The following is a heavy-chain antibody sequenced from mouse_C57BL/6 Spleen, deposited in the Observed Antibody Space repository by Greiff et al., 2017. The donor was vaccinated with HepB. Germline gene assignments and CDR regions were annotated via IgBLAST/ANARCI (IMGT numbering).Heavy chain of an antibody. CDR1: GFTFSSYA. D-gene: IGHD2-4*01. J-gene: IGHJ3*01. CDR2: ISDGGSYT. Sequence: EVHLVESGGGLVKPGGSLKLSCAASGFTFSSYAMSWVRQTPEKRLEWVATISDGGSYTYYPDNVKGRFTISRDNAKNNLYLQMSHLKSEDTAMYYCARDHYDYGFAYWGQGTLVTVSA. V-gene: IGHV5-4*01. CDR3: ARDHYDYGFAY.